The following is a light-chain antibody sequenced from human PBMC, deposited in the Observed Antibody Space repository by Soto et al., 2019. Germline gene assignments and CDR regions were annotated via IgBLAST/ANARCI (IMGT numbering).Light chain of an antibody. Sequence: EIVLTQSPVTLSASPGERVTLSCRASQSVDINLAWYRQKPGQAPRLLISGASTRAAGISDRFRGSGSGTEFTLTISSLRSEDSAIYYCQQYFEWPPMTFGQGTKVDIK. V-gene: IGKV3-15*01. CDR2: GAS. J-gene: IGKJ1*01. CDR1: QSVDIN. CDR3: QQYFEWPPMT.